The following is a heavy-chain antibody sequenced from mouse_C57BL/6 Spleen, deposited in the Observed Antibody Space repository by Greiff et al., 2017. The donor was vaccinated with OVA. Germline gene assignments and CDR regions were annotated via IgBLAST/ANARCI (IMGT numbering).Heavy chain of an antibody. CDR1: GYTFTSFW. J-gene: IGHJ2*01. D-gene: IGHD2-4*01. CDR2: IDPSDSET. Sequence: QVQLQQPGAELVRPGSSVKLSCKASGYTFTSFWMHWVKQRPIQGLEWIGNIDPSDSETHYNQKFKDKATLTVDKSSSTAYMQLSSLTSEDSAVYYCARGRDYDVGYWGQGTTLTVSS. CDR3: ARGRDYDVGY. V-gene: IGHV1-52*01.